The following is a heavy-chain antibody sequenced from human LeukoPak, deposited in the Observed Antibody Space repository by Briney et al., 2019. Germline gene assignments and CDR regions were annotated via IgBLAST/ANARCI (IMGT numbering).Heavy chain of an antibody. V-gene: IGHV4-34*01. Sequence: SETLSLTCTVSGGSISSHYWSWIRQPPGKGLEWIGEINHSGSTNYNPSLKSRVTISVDTSKNQFSLKLSSVTAADTAVYYCARSGYDFWSGYYTPREFDYWGQGTLVTVSS. J-gene: IGHJ4*02. CDR3: ARSGYDFWSGYYTPREFDY. CDR2: INHSGST. D-gene: IGHD3-3*01. CDR1: GGSISSHY.